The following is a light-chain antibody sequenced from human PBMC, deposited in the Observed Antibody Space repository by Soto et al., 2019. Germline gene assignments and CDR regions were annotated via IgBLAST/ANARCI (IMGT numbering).Light chain of an antibody. V-gene: IGLV2-8*01. CDR2: EVS. CDR3: SSYAGTNNYV. CDR1: SSDVGAYHY. Sequence: QSVLTQPPSASGSPGQSVTIPCTGTSSDVGAYHYVSWYQQHPGKAPTLIIYEVSQRPSGVPDRFSGSKSGNTASLTVSGLQADDEADYYCSSYAGTNNYVFGTGTKVTVL. J-gene: IGLJ1*01.